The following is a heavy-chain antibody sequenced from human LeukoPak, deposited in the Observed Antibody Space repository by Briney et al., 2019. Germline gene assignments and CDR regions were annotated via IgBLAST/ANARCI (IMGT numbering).Heavy chain of an antibody. V-gene: IGHV3-48*01. CDR3: AKGPLTEVAGTTWDS. D-gene: IGHD6-19*01. J-gene: IGHJ4*02. Sequence: PGGSLRLSCAASGFIFSSYSMNWVRQVPGKGLEWVSYISTSGHTIYYADSVKGRFTISRDNSQITLYLQMNSLRAEDTAVYFCAKGPLTEVAGTTWDSWGQGTLVTVSS. CDR2: ISTSGHTI. CDR1: GFIFSSYS.